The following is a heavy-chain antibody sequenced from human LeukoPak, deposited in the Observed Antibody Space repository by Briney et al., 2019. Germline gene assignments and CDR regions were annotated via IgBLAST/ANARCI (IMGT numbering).Heavy chain of an antibody. V-gene: IGHV1-3*01. J-gene: IGHJ4*02. CDR3: ARFVLTGYYPGYFDY. D-gene: IGHD3-9*01. CDR1: GYTFTSYA. CDR2: INAGNGNT. Sequence: GASVKVSCKASGYTFTSYAMHWVRQAPGQRLEWMGWINAGNGNTKYSQKFQGRVTITRDTSASTAYMELSSLRSEDTAVYYCARFVLTGYYPGYFDYWGQGTLVTVSS.